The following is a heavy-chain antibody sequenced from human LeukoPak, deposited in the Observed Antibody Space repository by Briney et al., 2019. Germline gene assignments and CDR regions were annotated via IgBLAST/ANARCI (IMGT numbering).Heavy chain of an antibody. V-gene: IGHV1-2*02. CDR3: ARASNWNDVASRDY. Sequence: ASVKVSCKASGYTFTSYGISWVRQAPGQGLEWMGWVNPDNGVTHFSQKFQGRVTMTRDTSISTAYMELNRLTSDDTAVYYCARASNWNDVASRDYWGQGTLVTVSS. CDR1: GYTFTSYG. CDR2: VNPDNGVT. J-gene: IGHJ4*02. D-gene: IGHD1-20*01.